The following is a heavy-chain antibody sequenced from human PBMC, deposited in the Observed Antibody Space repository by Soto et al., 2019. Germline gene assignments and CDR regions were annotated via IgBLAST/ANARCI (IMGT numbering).Heavy chain of an antibody. CDR2: IYPGDSDT. CDR3: ARLDNNYGSYYYYGLDV. V-gene: IGHV5-51*01. CDR1: GYSFSNYW. J-gene: IGHJ6*02. Sequence: GESLKISCKGSGYSFSNYWIGWVRQMPGKGLEWMGIIYPGDSDTRYSPSFQGQVTISADKSISTAYLQWSSLKASDTAMYYCARLDNNYGSYYYYGLDVWGQGTTVTVSS. D-gene: IGHD4-4*01.